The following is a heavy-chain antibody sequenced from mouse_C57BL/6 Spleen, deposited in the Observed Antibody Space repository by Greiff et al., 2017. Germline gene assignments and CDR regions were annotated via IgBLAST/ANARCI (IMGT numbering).Heavy chain of an antibody. V-gene: IGHV5-17*01. CDR3: ASTGHYYAMDY. CDR2: ISSGSSTI. Sequence: EVQLQESGGGLVKPGGSLKLSCAASGFTFSDYGMHWVRQAPEKGLEWVAYISSGSSTIYYADTVKGRITISRDNAKNTVFLQMTSLRSEDTAMYYCASTGHYYAMDYWGQGTSVTVSS. CDR1: GFTFSDYG. J-gene: IGHJ4*01.